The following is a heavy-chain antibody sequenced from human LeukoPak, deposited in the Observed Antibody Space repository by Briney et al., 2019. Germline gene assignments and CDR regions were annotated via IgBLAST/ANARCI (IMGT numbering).Heavy chain of an antibody. J-gene: IGHJ4*02. Sequence: GGSLRLSCAASGFTFSSYSMNWVRQAPGKGLEWVSSISSSSSYIYYADSVKGRFTISRDNAKNSLYLQMNSLRAEDTAVYYCAKVALLWFGELIDYWGQGTLVTVSS. V-gene: IGHV3-21*01. CDR3: AKVALLWFGELIDY. CDR2: ISSSSSYI. D-gene: IGHD3-10*01. CDR1: GFTFSSYS.